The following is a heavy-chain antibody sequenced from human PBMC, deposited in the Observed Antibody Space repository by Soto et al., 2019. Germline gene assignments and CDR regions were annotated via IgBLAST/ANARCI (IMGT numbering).Heavy chain of an antibody. CDR2: IWYDGSNK. D-gene: IGHD2-8*01. CDR3: ARGRYCTNGVCYVGAFYGMDG. V-gene: IGHV3-33*01. J-gene: IGHJ6*02. Sequence: GGSLRLSCAASGFTFSSYGMHWVRQAPGKGLEWVAVIWYDGSNKYYADSVKGRFTISRDNSKNTLYLQMNSLRAEDTAVYYCARGRYCTNGVCYVGAFYGMDGWGQGTTVTV. CDR1: GFTFSSYG.